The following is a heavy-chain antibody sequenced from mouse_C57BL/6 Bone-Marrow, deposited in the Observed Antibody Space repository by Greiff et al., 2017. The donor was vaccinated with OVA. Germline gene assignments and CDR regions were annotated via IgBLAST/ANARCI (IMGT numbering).Heavy chain of an antibody. V-gene: IGHV14-4*01. CDR2: IDPENGDT. J-gene: IGHJ3*01. CDR3: TTEGMYYAPWFAY. Sequence: VQLQQSGAELVRPGASVKLSCTASGFNIKDDYMHWVKQRPELGLEWIGWIDPENGDTEYASKFQGKATITADTSSNTAYLQLSSLTSEDTAVYYCTTEGMYYAPWFAYWGQGTLVTVSA. CDR1: GFNIKDDY. D-gene: IGHD1-1*01.